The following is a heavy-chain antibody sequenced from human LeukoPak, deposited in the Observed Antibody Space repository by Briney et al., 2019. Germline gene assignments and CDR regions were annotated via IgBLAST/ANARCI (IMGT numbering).Heavy chain of an antibody. CDR1: GFTFSSYG. CDR3: TRRIDY. Sequence: GGSLRLSCAASGFTFSSYGMHWVRQAPGKGLEWVSYISSSSSTIYYADSVKGRFTISRDNAKNSLYLQMNSLRAEDTAVYYCTRRIDYWGQGTPVTVSS. CDR2: ISSSSSTI. J-gene: IGHJ4*02. V-gene: IGHV3-48*01.